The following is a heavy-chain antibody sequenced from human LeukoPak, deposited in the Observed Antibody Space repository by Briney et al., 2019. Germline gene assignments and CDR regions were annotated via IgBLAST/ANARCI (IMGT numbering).Heavy chain of an antibody. D-gene: IGHD4-17*01. CDR1: GYTFTSYD. Sequence: ASVKVSCKASGYTFTSYDINWVRQATGQGLEWMGWMNPNSGNTGYAQKFQGRVTMTRNTSISTAYMELSSLRSEDTAVYYCARMTTVTTHYYYGMDVWGQGTTVTVSS. V-gene: IGHV1-8*01. J-gene: IGHJ6*02. CDR2: MNPNSGNT. CDR3: ARMTTVTTHYYYGMDV.